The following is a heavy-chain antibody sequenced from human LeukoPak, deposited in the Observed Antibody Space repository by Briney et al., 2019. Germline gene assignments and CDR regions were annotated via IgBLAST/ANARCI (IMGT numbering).Heavy chain of an antibody. J-gene: IGHJ2*01. CDR2: IYHSGST. CDR3: ARAEGNYGDPGYFDL. Sequence: SETLSLTCAVSGGSISSGGYSWSWIRQPPGKGLEWIGYIYHSGSTYYNPSLKSRVTISVDRSKNQFSLKLSSVTAADTAVYYCARAEGNYGDPGYFDLWGRGTLVTVSS. D-gene: IGHD4-17*01. CDR1: GGSISSGGYS. V-gene: IGHV4-30-2*01.